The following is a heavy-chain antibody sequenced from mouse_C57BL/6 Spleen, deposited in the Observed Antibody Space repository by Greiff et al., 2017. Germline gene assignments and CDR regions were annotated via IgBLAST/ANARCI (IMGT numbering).Heavy chain of an antibody. V-gene: IGHV1-52*01. CDR3: AREGIYDGYYGGFFDY. Sequence: VQLQQSGAELVRPGSSVKLSCKASGYTFTSYWMHWVKQRPIQGLEWIGNIDPSDSETHYNQKFKDKATLTVDKSSSTAYMQLSSLTSEDSAVYYCAREGIYDGYYGGFFDYWGQGTTLTVSS. CDR1: GYTFTSYW. CDR2: IDPSDSET. J-gene: IGHJ2*01. D-gene: IGHD2-3*01.